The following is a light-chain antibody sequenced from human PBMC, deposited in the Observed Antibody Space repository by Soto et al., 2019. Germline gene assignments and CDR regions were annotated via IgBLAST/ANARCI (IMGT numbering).Light chain of an antibody. J-gene: IGKJ1*01. Sequence: PGERVTLSCRASQSVRSSYLTWYQQKPGQAPRLLIYGASTRATSIPARFSGSGSGTDFTLTISSLQPEDFAVYYCQQAYNLPWTFGQGTKGEIK. CDR3: QQAYNLPWT. V-gene: IGKV3D-7*01. CDR1: QSVRSSY. CDR2: GAS.